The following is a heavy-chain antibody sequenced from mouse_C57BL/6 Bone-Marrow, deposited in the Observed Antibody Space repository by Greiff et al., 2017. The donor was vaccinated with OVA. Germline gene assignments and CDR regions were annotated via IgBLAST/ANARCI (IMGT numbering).Heavy chain of an antibody. CDR1: GYTFTSYW. CDR3: ALYYGSSPYWYFDV. Sequence: QVHVKQPGAELVKPGASVKMSCKASGYTFTSYWITWVKQRPGQGLEWIGDIYPGSGSTNYNEKFKSKATLTVDTSSSTAYMQLSSLTSEDSAVYYCALYYGSSPYWYFDVWGTGTTVTVSS. D-gene: IGHD1-1*01. CDR2: IYPGSGST. J-gene: IGHJ1*03. V-gene: IGHV1-55*01.